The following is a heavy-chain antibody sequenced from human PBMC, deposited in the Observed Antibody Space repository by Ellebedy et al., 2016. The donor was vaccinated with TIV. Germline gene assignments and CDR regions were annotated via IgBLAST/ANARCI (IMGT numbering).Heavy chain of an antibody. CDR3: ARDSCFGGSGGNSYYNAMDV. CDR2: ITWNSDHI. Sequence: SLKISCAASGFLVDDYAMSWVRQAPGKGLEWVSSITWNSDHINYGDSVKGRFTISRDISKNSLYLDMNNVRCEDMALYYCARDSCFGGSGGNSYYNAMDVWGQGTTVTVS. D-gene: IGHD3-10*01. J-gene: IGHJ6*02. CDR1: GFLVDDYA. V-gene: IGHV3-9*03.